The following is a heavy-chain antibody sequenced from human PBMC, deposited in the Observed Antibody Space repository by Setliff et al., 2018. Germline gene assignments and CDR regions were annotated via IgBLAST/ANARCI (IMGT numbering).Heavy chain of an antibody. D-gene: IGHD6-6*01. CDR1: GYTFTSYA. CDR3: ARPYSSSARWYFDL. CDR2: INTNTGNP. V-gene: IGHV7-4-1*02. J-gene: IGHJ2*01. Sequence: APVKVSCKASGYTFTSYAMNWVRQAPGQGLEWMGWINTNTGNPTYAQGFTGRFVFSLDTSVSTAYLQISSLKAEDTAVYYCARPYSSSARWYFDLWGRGTLVTVSS.